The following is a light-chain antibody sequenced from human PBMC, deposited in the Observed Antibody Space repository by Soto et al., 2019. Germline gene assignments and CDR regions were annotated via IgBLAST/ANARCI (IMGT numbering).Light chain of an antibody. Sequence: DIQMTQSPSSVSASVGDRVTITCRASQDIRSWLGWYQQKPAKAPKVLIYAASSWQSGVPSRFSGSGSVTDFTLTISSLQPDDFATYYCQQAYSFPLTIGGGTRVEIK. CDR3: QQAYSFPLT. V-gene: IGKV1-12*01. J-gene: IGKJ4*01. CDR2: AAS. CDR1: QDIRSW.